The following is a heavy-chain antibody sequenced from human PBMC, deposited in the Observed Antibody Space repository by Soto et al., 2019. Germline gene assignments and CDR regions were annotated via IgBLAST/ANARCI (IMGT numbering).Heavy chain of an antibody. CDR1: GGSISSYY. D-gene: IGHD2-15*01. Sequence: SETLSLTCTVSGGSISSYYWSWIRQPPGKGLEWIGYIYYSGSTNYNPSLKSRVTISVDTSKNQFSLKLSSVTAADTAVYYCARLGLVVVVAATPNAAFDIWGQGTMVTVSS. V-gene: IGHV4-59*08. CDR3: ARLGLVVVVAATPNAAFDI. J-gene: IGHJ3*02. CDR2: IYYSGST.